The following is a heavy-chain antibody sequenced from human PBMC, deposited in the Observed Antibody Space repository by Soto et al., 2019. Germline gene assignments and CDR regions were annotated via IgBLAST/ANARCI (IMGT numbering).Heavy chain of an antibody. Sequence: GGALRHSCAASGFTFSRYWMSWVRQAPGKVQERVASIKDDGSNKYYADSVKGRFTISRDNTKNTLYLQMNSLRAEDTAVYYCARDRDCTNGVCPIDYWGQGTLVTVSS. CDR3: ARDRDCTNGVCPIDY. CDR2: IKDDGSNK. V-gene: IGHV3-7*01. D-gene: IGHD2-8*01. J-gene: IGHJ4*02. CDR1: GFTFSRYW.